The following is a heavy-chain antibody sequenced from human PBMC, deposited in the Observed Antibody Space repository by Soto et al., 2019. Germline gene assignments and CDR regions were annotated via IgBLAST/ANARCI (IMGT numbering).Heavy chain of an antibody. Sequence: SGPTLVNPTQTLTLTCTFSGFSLSTSGMCVSWIRQPPGKALEWLARIDWDDDKYYSTSLKTRLTISKDTSKNQVVLTMTNMDPVDTATYYCARMGSVLGEFSWYFDYWGQGTLVTVSS. J-gene: IGHJ4*02. D-gene: IGHD3-16*02. CDR2: IDWDDDK. CDR3: ARMGSVLGEFSWYFDY. CDR1: GFSLSTSGMC. V-gene: IGHV2-70*11.